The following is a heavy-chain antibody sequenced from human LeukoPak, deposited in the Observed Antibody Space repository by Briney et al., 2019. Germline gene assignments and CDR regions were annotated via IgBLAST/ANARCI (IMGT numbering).Heavy chain of an antibody. CDR2: IWYDGSNK. D-gene: IGHD2-2*01. V-gene: IGHV3-33*01. CDR3: ARDRAAAMEYYYMDV. Sequence: GRSLRLSCAASGFTFRSYGMHWVRQAPGEGLEWVVVIWYDGSNKNYADSVKGRFTISRDNSKNTLYLQMNSLRAEDTAVYYCARDRAAAMEYYYMDVWGKGTTVTVSS. CDR1: GFTFRSYG. J-gene: IGHJ6*03.